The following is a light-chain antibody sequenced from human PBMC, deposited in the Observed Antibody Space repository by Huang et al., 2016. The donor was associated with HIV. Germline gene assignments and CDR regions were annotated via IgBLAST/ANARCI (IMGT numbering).Light chain of an antibody. CDR3: QKYHSAPFT. CDR1: QGIGNY. J-gene: IGKJ3*01. CDR2: AES. Sequence: DIQMTQSPSSLSASVGDRVTITCRASQGIGNYLAWYQQKPGKVPKLLIYAESTFQSGVPSRFSGSGSGTDFTLTISSLQPEDVATYYCQKYHSAPFTFGPGTKVDIK. V-gene: IGKV1-27*01.